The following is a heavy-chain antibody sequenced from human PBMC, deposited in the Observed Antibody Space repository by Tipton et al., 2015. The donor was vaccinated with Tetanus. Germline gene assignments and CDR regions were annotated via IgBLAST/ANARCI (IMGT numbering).Heavy chain of an antibody. V-gene: IGHV4-30-4*01. CDR3: ARRSYCSSSSCYDAFDI. CDR1: GDSLSNGDYY. D-gene: IGHD2-2*01. Sequence: TLSLTCTVSGDSLSNGDYYWSWIRQPPGKGLESIGYIHYSGSTFYNPSLKSRVTISVDTSKNQFSLKLNSVTAADTAVYYCARRSYCSSSSCYDAFDIWGQGTMVTVSS. J-gene: IGHJ3*02. CDR2: IHYSGST.